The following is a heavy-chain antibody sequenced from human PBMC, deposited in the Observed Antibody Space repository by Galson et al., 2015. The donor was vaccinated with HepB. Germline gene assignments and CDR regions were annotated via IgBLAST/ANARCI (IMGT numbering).Heavy chain of an antibody. J-gene: IGHJ4*02. CDR3: AREDSSGYYYERYFDY. D-gene: IGHD3-22*01. Sequence: CAISGDSVSSRSAAWNWIRQSPSRGLEWLGRTYYRSKWYNDYAVSVKSRITINPDTSKNQFSLQLNSVTPEDTAVYYCAREDSSGYYYERYFDYWGQGTLVTVSS. V-gene: IGHV6-1*01. CDR2: TYYRSKWYN. CDR1: GDSVSSRSAA.